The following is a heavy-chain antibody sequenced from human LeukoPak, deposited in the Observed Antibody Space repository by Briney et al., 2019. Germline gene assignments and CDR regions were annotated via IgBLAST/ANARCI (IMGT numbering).Heavy chain of an antibody. Sequence: GGSLRLSCKASGFTFSSYNMICVRQAPGKGLEWLSYIHSSSSHIYYAHSVKGRFTISRDNAKNSLYLQVNSLRAEDTAVYYCSRAQGDMTFDSWGQGNLVTVSS. V-gene: IGHV3-21*05. D-gene: IGHD3-16*01. CDR2: IHSSSSHI. CDR3: SRAQGDMTFDS. CDR1: GFTFSSYN. J-gene: IGHJ4*02.